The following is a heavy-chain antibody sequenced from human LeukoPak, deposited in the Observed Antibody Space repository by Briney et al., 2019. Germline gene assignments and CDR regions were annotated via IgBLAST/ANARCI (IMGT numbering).Heavy chain of an antibody. CDR2: ISSVSNAI. V-gene: IGHV3-48*04. Sequence: GGSLRLSCAASGFTFSSYAMSWVRQAPGKGLEWLAYISSVSNAIYYADSVKGRFTISRDNAKKSLYLQMNSLRAEDTAVYYCAKWVGTLGSLDYWGQGTLVTVSS. CDR1: GFTFSSYA. J-gene: IGHJ4*02. D-gene: IGHD4-23*01. CDR3: AKWVGTLGSLDY.